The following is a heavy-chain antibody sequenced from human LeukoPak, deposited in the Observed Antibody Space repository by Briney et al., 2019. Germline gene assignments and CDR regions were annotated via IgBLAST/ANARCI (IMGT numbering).Heavy chain of an antibody. D-gene: IGHD4-17*01. CDR3: ARVVRKMTTVTRGAFDI. Sequence: SQTLSLTCTVSGGSISSGGYYWSWIRQHPGKGLEWIGYIYYSGSTYYNPSLRSRVTISVDTSKNQFSLKLSSVTAADTAVYYCARVVRKMTTVTRGAFDIWGQGTMVTVSS. J-gene: IGHJ3*02. CDR2: IYYSGST. V-gene: IGHV4-31*03. CDR1: GGSISSGGYY.